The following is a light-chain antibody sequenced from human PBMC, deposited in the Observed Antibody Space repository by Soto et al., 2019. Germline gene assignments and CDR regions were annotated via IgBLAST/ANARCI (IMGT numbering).Light chain of an antibody. CDR2: LGS. J-gene: IGKJ1*01. V-gene: IGKV2-28*01. CDR3: MQVLHTWT. CDR1: QSLLHSNGYNY. Sequence: DIVMTQSPLSLPVTPGEPASISCRSNQSLLHSNGYNYLDWYLQKPGQSPQLLIYLGSNRASGVPDRFSGSGSGTDFTLKISRVEAEDVGVYYCMQVLHTWTSDQGTKVEIK.